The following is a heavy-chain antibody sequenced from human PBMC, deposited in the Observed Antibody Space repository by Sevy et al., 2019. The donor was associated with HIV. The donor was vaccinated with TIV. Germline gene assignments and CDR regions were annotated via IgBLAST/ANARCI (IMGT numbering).Heavy chain of an antibody. J-gene: IGHJ6*02. CDR2: ISYDGSNK. CDR1: GFTFSNYG. V-gene: IGHV3-30*03. D-gene: IGHD3-3*01. CDR3: ARELTYYDFWSVSRYGMDV. Sequence: GGSLRLSCAASGFTFSNYGMHWVRQAPGKGLEWVAVISYDGSNKYYADSVKGRFTISRDNSKNTLYLQMNSLRAEDTAVYYCARELTYYDFWSVSRYGMDVWGQGTTVTVSS.